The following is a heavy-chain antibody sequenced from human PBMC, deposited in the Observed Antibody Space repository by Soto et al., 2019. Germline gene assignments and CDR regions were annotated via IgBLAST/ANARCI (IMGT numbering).Heavy chain of an antibody. D-gene: IGHD3-3*01. CDR1: VFTFSSYA. Sequence: GGSMRLSCSASVFTFSSYAMHWVRQAPGKGLEWVAVIPYDGSNKYYADSVKGRFTISRDNSKNTLYLQMNSLRAEDTAVYYCARETISSLFLALVIWGQGKMVTVSS. CDR3: ARETISSLFLALVI. V-gene: IGHV3-30-3*01. J-gene: IGHJ3*02. CDR2: IPYDGSNK.